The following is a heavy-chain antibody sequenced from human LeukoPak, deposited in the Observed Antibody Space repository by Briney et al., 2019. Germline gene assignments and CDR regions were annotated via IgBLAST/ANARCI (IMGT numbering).Heavy chain of an antibody. CDR2: IIPILGIA. D-gene: IGHD5-12*01. V-gene: IGHV1-69*04. J-gene: IGHJ6*02. CDR3: AREIGGYDYYYYGMDV. Sequence: ASVKVSCKASGGTFSSYAISWVRQAPGQGLEWMGRIIPILGIANYAQKFQGRVTITADKSTSTAYMELSSLRSEDTAVYYCAREIGGYDYYYYGMDVWGQGTTVTVSS. CDR1: GGTFSSYA.